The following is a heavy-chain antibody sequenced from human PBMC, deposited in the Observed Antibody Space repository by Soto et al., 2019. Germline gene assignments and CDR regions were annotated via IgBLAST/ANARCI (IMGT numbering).Heavy chain of an antibody. CDR1: GFTFTSSA. CDR2: IVVGSGNT. V-gene: IGHV1-58*01. J-gene: IGHJ6*02. CDR3: AADNSSRSYIQQLAYYYYGMDV. Sequence: SVKVSCKASGFTFTSSAVQWVRQARGQRLEWIGWIVVGSGNTNYAQKFQERVTITRDMSTSTAYMELSSLRSEDTAVYYCAADNSSRSYIQQLAYYYYGMDVWGQGTTVTVSS. D-gene: IGHD6-6*01.